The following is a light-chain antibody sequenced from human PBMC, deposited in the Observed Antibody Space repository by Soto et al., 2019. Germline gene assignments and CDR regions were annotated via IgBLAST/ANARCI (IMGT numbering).Light chain of an antibody. CDR2: DAS. Sequence: DIQMTQSPSTLSASVGDRVTITCRASQSISSWLAWYQQKPGKAPKLLIYDASSLESGVPSRFSGSGSGTEFTLTISSLQPDDFATCYCQQYGTFGQGTKVEIK. CDR3: QQYGT. V-gene: IGKV1-5*01. CDR1: QSISSW. J-gene: IGKJ1*01.